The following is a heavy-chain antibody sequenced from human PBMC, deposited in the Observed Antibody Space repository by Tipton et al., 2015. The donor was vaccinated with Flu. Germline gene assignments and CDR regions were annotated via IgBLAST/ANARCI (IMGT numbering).Heavy chain of an antibody. J-gene: IGHJ6*02. V-gene: IGHV4-38-2*02. D-gene: IGHD3-3*01. CDR2: IHRGGSP. CDR3: ARDRAYYDFWSGFYPYGMDV. Sequence: TLSLTCSVSGDSLGSNYYWGWIRQPPGKGLEWIGNIHRGGSPYHNPSLESRVTISVDTSKNQVSLKLRSVTAADTAVYYCARDRAYYDFWSGFYPYGMDVWGQGTPVTVSS. CDR1: GDSLGSNYY.